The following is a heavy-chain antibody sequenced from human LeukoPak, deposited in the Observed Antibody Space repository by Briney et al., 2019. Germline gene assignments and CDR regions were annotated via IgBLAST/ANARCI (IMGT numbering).Heavy chain of an antibody. CDR2: IYSGGST. CDR1: GFTVSSNY. J-gene: IGHJ4*02. CDR3: ARLTWIRADY. D-gene: IGHD5-18*01. V-gene: IGHV3-66*02. Sequence: GGSLRLSCAASGFTVSSNYMSWVRQAPGKGLEWVSVIYSGGSTYYADSVKGRFTISRDNSKNTLYLQMNSLRAEDTAVYYRARLTWIRADYWGQGTLVTVSS.